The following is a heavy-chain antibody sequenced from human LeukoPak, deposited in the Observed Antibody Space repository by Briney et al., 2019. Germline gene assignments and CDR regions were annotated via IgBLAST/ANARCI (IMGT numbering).Heavy chain of an antibody. D-gene: IGHD3-9*01. J-gene: IGHJ4*02. V-gene: IGHV1-69*13. CDR2: IIPLFDTA. CDR1: GGTFINYA. Sequence: SVKVSCKASGGTFINYAISWVRHAPGQGLEWMGGIIPLFDTADYAQKFQGRLTITADDSTNTAYMELSSLRAEDTAVYYCARDLVGSHTGYSSGAWDYWGQGTLVTVSS. CDR3: ARDLVGSHTGYSSGAWDY.